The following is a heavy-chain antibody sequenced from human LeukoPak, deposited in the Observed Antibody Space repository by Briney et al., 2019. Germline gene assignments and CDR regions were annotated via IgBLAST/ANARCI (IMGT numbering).Heavy chain of an antibody. J-gene: IGHJ4*02. CDR3: ARVPLLWFGEYYFDY. D-gene: IGHD3-10*01. CDR1: GFTFSSYW. V-gene: IGHV3-7*01. Sequence: GGSLRLSCAASGFTFSSYWMSWVRQAPGKGLEWVANIKQDGSEKYYVDSVKGRFTISRDNAKNSLYLQMNSLRAEDTAVYYCARVPLLWFGEYYFDYWGQGTLVTVSS. CDR2: IKQDGSEK.